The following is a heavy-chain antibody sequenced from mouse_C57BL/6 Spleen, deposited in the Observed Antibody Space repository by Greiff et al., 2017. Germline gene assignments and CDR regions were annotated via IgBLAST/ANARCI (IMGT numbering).Heavy chain of an antibody. CDR1: GFTFSDYG. J-gene: IGHJ4*01. V-gene: IGHV5-17*01. CDR2: ISSGSSTI. Sequence: VQLQQSGGGLVKPGGSLKLSCAASGFTFSDYGMHWVRQAPEKGLEWVAYISSGSSTIYYADTVKGRFTISRDNAKNTLFLQMTSLRSEDTAMYYCAKVGGLRPHYYAMDYWGQGTSVTVSS. CDR3: AKVGGLRPHYYAMDY. D-gene: IGHD2-4*01.